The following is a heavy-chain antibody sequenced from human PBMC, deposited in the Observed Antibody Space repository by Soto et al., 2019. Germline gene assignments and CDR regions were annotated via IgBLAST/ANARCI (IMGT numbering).Heavy chain of an antibody. CDR3: ARGIALAAFFDSIEH. D-gene: IGHD6-19*01. V-gene: IGHV3-23*01. J-gene: IGHJ1*01. CDR2: ISGSGGST. Sequence: GGSLRLSCAASGFTFGSYAMSWVRQAPGKGLEWVSAISGSGGSTYYADSVKGRFTISRDNSKNTLYLQMNSLRAEDTAVYYCARGIALAAFFDSIEHGGQGTLVTVSS. CDR1: GFTFGSYA.